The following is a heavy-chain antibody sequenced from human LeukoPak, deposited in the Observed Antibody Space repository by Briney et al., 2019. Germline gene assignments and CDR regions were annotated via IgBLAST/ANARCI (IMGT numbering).Heavy chain of an antibody. Sequence: PGGSLRLSCAASGYTFSSYEMNWVRQAPGKGLEWVSYISSSGSTIYYADSVKGRFTISRDNAKNSLYLQMNSLRAEDTAVYYCARSGEVVRGVTDYWGQGTLVTVSS. CDR1: GYTFSSYE. V-gene: IGHV3-48*03. J-gene: IGHJ4*02. CDR3: ARSGEVVRGVTDY. CDR2: ISSSGSTI. D-gene: IGHD3-10*01.